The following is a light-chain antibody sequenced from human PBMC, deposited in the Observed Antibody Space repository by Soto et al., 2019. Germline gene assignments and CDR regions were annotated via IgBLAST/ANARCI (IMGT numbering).Light chain of an antibody. CDR1: SSDVGGYNY. V-gene: IGLV2-8*01. Sequence: QSALTQPPSASGSPGHSVTISCAGTSSDVGGYNYVSWYQQHPGKAPKLMIYEVSKRPSGVPDRFSGSKSGNTASLTVSGLQAEDEADYYCSSYAGSNVVVFGGGTKLTVL. CDR3: SSYAGSNVVV. J-gene: IGLJ2*01. CDR2: EVS.